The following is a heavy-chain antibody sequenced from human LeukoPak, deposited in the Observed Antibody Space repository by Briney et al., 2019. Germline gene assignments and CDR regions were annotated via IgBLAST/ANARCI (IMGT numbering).Heavy chain of an antibody. CDR3: ARYYSGWYNYYYYGMDV. CDR1: GYTFTSYG. CDR2: ISAYNGNT. D-gene: IGHD6-19*01. J-gene: IGHJ6*02. Sequence: ASVKVSCKASGYTFTSYGISWVRQAPGQGLEWMGWISAYNGNTNYAQKLQGRVTMTTDTSTSTAYMEPRSLRSDDTAVYYCARYYSGWYNYYYYGMDVWGQGTTVTVSS. V-gene: IGHV1-18*01.